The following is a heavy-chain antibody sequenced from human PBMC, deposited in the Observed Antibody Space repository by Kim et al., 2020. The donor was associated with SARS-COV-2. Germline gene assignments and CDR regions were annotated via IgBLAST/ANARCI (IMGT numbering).Heavy chain of an antibody. CDR3: TRHREDLWYYVSPAFDY. CDR1: GFTFSGSA. Sequence: GGSLRLSCAASGFTFSGSAMHWVRQASGKGLEWIGRLRSKANSYATAYAASVKGRCTISRDDSKNTSYLQMNSLKTEDTAMYYCTRHREDLWYYVSPAFDYWGQGTLVTVSS. V-gene: IGHV3-73*01. CDR2: LRSKANSYAT. J-gene: IGHJ4*02. D-gene: IGHD3-10*02.